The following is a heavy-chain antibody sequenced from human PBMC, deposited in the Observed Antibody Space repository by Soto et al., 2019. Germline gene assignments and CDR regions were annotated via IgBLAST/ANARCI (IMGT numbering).Heavy chain of an antibody. D-gene: IGHD4-17*01. CDR3: ARGPDYGDYSAEHVY. Sequence: EVQLVESGGGLVKPGGSLRLSCAASGFTFSSYSMNWVRQAPGKGLEWVSSISSSSSYIYYADSVKGRFTISRDNAKNSLYLQMNSLRAEDTAVYYCARGPDYGDYSAEHVYWGQGTLVTVSS. CDR2: ISSSSSYI. J-gene: IGHJ4*02. V-gene: IGHV3-21*01. CDR1: GFTFSSYS.